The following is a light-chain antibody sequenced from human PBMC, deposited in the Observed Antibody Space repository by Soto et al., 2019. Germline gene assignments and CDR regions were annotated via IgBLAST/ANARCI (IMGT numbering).Light chain of an antibody. Sequence: QSVLTQPPSTSGTRGQRVTISCSGSSSNIGSHTVNWYQQLPGTAPKLLIYNNIQRPSGVPDRFSGSKYGTSASLAISWLQSEDEADYYCAAWDDSFWVFGGGTKLTVL. CDR1: SSNIGSHT. CDR3: AAWDDSFWV. V-gene: IGLV1-44*01. J-gene: IGLJ3*02. CDR2: NNI.